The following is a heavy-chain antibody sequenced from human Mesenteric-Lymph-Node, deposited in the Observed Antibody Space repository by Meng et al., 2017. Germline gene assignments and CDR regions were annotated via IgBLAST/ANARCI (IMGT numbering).Heavy chain of an antibody. J-gene: IGHJ4*02. CDR1: GGSISSSSYY. CDR2: VVYSGTT. Sequence: QRQLQEPGPGLGKPSETLSLTCTVSGGSISSSSYYWAWIRQPPGEGLEWIGSVVYSGTTYYTSSLKSRVSISVDTSKNQFSLKLSSVTAADTAVYYCARHHHSPTFDYWGQGTLVTVSS. V-gene: IGHV4-39*01. D-gene: IGHD1-14*01. CDR3: ARHHHSPTFDY.